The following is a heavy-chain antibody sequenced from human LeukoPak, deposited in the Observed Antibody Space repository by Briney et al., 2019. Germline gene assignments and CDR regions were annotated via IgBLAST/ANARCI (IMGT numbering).Heavy chain of an antibody. Sequence: GGSLRLSCAASGFTFSSYAMHWVRQAPGKGLEWVAVISYDGSNKYYADSVKGRFTISRDNAKNSLYLQMDSLRAEDTAVYYCARDLGIVVVPADPGGDIWGQGTMVTVSS. J-gene: IGHJ3*02. V-gene: IGHV3-30-3*01. CDR3: ARDLGIVVVPADPGGDI. D-gene: IGHD2-2*01. CDR2: ISYDGSNK. CDR1: GFTFSSYA.